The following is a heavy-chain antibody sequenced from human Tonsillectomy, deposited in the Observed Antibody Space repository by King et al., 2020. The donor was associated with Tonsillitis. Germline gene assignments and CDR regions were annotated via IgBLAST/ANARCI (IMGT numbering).Heavy chain of an antibody. D-gene: IGHD6-19*01. CDR3: ARIERIAVAGRWFDP. CDR1: GGSISSYS. J-gene: IGHJ5*02. Sequence: VQLQESGPGLVKTSETLSLIWTVSGGSISSYSWSWIRQPPGKGLEWIGYIYDSGSTNYNPSLKSRVTISVDTSKNQFSLKLRSVTAADTAVYYCARIERIAVAGRWFDPWGQGTLVTVSS. CDR2: IYDSGST. V-gene: IGHV4-59*08.